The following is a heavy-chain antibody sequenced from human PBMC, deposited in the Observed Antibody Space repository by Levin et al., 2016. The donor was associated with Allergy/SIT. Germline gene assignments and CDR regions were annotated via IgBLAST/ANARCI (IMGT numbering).Heavy chain of an antibody. J-gene: IGHJ4*02. Sequence: ASVKVSCKTSGYTFSNYYMHWVRQAPGQGLEWMGIINSSGGFTTYAQSFQGRVTMTRDTSTSTVYMELDSLRSEDTAVYYCASTTAAGFGKFDYWGQGTLVTVSS. CDR2: INSSGGFT. V-gene: IGHV1-46*01. CDR3: ASTTAAGFGKFDY. D-gene: IGHD6-13*01. CDR1: GYTFSNYY.